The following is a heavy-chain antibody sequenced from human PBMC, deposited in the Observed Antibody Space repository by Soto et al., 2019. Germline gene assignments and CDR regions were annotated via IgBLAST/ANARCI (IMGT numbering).Heavy chain of an antibody. V-gene: IGHV1-2*02. Sequence: QLHLVQSGAVVKKPGASVTVSCSASGYPVTAYYMHWVRQAPGRGLEWMGGINPATGAAKNTQTFPGRVSMTRDTSTSTIFMELSGPTSGDTAVFYCARGGGVGVAGSAAFDMWGQGTLVTVSS. CDR2: INPATGAA. CDR1: GYPVTAYY. J-gene: IGHJ3*02. CDR3: ARGGGVGVAGSAAFDM. D-gene: IGHD3-3*01.